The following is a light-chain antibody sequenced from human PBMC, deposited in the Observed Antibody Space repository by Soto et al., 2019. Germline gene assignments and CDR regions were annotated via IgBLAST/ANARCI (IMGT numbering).Light chain of an antibody. J-gene: IGKJ1*01. CDR1: QSISSW. CDR3: QQYNSYSET. Sequence: DIQMTQSPSTLSASVGDRVTITCRASQSISSWLAWYQQKPGKAPKLLIYDASSLEGGVPSRFSGSGSGTEITLTISSLQPDDFATYYCQQYNSYSETFGQGTKVDIK. V-gene: IGKV1-5*01. CDR2: DAS.